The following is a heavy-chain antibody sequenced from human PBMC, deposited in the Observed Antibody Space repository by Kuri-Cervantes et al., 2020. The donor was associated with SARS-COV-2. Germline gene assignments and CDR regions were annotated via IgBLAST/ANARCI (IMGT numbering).Heavy chain of an antibody. CDR3: AKAVVSYYYYGMDV. J-gene: IGHJ6*02. V-gene: IGHV3-48*01. Sequence: LSLTCAASGFTFSSYSMNWVHQAPGKGLEWVSYISSSSSTIYYADSVKGRFTISRDNAKNSLYLQMNSLRAEDTAVYYCAKAVVSYYYYGMDVWGQGTTVTVSS. CDR2: ISSSSSTI. D-gene: IGHD3-22*01. CDR1: GFTFSSYS.